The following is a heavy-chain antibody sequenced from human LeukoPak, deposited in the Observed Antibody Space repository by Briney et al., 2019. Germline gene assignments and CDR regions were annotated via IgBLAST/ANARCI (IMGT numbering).Heavy chain of an antibody. J-gene: IGHJ4*02. CDR2: VGISSGNT. CDR3: ARDHRYAFDN. CDR1: GFTFSDYS. Sequence: SGGSLRLSCAASGFTFSDYSMNWVRQAPGKGLEWNSYVGISSGNTKYADSVKGRFTISGDSAKNSVFLQMNSLRVEDTAVYYCARDHRYAFDNWGQGTLVTVSS. V-gene: IGHV3-48*04. D-gene: IGHD5-12*01.